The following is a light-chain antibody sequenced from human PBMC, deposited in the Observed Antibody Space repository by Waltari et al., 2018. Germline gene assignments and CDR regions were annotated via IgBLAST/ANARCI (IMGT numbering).Light chain of an antibody. CDR1: SRAVGGYTF. Sequence: QSALTQPPSASGSPGQSVTIPCTAPSRAVGGYTFVPWSQPHPGKAPKVRISAVSKRPSGVPDRFSGSKSGNTASLTVSGVQGEDEADYYCSSYGGNDNLVFGGGTKLTVL. J-gene: IGLJ3*02. CDR2: AVS. V-gene: IGLV2-8*01. CDR3: SSYGGNDNLV.